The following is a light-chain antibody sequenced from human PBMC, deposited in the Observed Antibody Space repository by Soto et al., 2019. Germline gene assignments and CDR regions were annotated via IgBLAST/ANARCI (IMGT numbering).Light chain of an antibody. CDR1: QSLTSS. J-gene: IGKJ4*01. Sequence: EIVLTHSPATLSSSLGAGATIXWRASQSLTSSLAWYQQKPGQAPRLLVYDASNRATGIPTRFSGSGSGTDFTLTISRLEPDDFAVYYCQQYGSSPWTFGGGTKVDIK. CDR2: DAS. CDR3: QQYGSSPWT. V-gene: IGKV3-20*01.